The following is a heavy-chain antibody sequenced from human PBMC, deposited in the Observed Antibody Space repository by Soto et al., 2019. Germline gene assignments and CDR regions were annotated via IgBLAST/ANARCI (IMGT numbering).Heavy chain of an antibody. D-gene: IGHD3-3*01. Sequence: GESLKISCKGSGYSFTSYWIGWVRQVPGKGLEWMGIIYPGDSDTRYSPSFQGQVTISADKSISTAYLQWSSLKASDTAMYYCARADFWSGPTPRYGMDVWGQGTTVTVSS. J-gene: IGHJ6*02. V-gene: IGHV5-51*01. CDR1: GYSFTSYW. CDR2: IYPGDSDT. CDR3: ARADFWSGPTPRYGMDV.